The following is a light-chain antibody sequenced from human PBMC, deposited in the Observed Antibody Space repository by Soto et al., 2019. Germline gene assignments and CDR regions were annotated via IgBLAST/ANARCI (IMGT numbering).Light chain of an antibody. CDR2: GAS. V-gene: IGKV3-20*01. Sequence: EILLTQSPGTLSLSPGERATLSCRASQTVTSSYLAWYQQKPGQAPRLLIYGASSRATGIPDRLSGSGSGTDFTLTISRLEPEDFAVYYCQQYGSSPPTFGQGPKVDIK. CDR3: QQYGSSPPT. J-gene: IGKJ1*01. CDR1: QTVTSSY.